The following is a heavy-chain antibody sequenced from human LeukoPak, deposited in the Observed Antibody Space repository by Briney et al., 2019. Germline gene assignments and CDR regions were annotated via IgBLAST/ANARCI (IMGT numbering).Heavy chain of an antibody. J-gene: IGHJ4*02. CDR1: GGSFSGYY. D-gene: IGHD6-19*01. V-gene: IGHV4-34*01. CDR3: ARRGAVAGTLDY. CDR2: INHSGST. Sequence: SEALSLTCAVYGGSFSGYYWSWIRQPPGKGLEWIGEINHSGSTNYNPSLKSRVTISVDTSKNQFSLKLSSVTAADTAVYYCARRGAVAGTLDYWGQGTLVTVSS.